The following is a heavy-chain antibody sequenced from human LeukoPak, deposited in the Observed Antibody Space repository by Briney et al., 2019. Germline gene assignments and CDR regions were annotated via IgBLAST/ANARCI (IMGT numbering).Heavy chain of an antibody. D-gene: IGHD5-18*01. V-gene: IGHV3-23*01. CDR1: GFTFSDYA. CDR3: AKHLGYSYGYIAY. CDR2: ISGSGVMT. Sequence: GGSLRLSCAASGFTFSDYAMTWVRQAPGKGLEWVATISGSGVMTYYADSVKGRFTVSGDNSKNTLYLQMNSLRAEDTAVYYCAKHLGYSYGYIAYWGQGTLVTVSS. J-gene: IGHJ4*02.